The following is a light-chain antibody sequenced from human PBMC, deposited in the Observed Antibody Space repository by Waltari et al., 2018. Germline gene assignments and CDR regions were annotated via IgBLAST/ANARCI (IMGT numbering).Light chain of an antibody. CDR1: QSISTH. CDR2: GAS. V-gene: IGKV3-15*01. Sequence: VMTQSPVILSLSPGQRATLTCRASQSISTHLAWYQQRLGQAPRLLIYGASTRDPGIPARFSGSGAGTEFTLTISSLQPEDFALYYCQQYYDWPPAPTFGQGTRLEVK. J-gene: IGKJ1*01. CDR3: QQYYDWPPAPT.